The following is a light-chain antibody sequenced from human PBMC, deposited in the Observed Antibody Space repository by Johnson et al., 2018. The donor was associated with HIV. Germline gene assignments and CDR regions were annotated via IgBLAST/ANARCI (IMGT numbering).Light chain of an antibody. CDR1: SSNIGNNY. Sequence: QSVLTQPPSVSAAPGQKVTISCSGSSSNIGNNYVSWYQQLPGTAPKLLIYDNNKRPSGIPDRFSGSKYGTSATLGITGLQTGDEAEYYCGTWDSSLSAFYVVGTGTKVTVL. V-gene: IGLV1-51*01. CDR2: DNN. CDR3: GTWDSSLSAFYV. J-gene: IGLJ1*01.